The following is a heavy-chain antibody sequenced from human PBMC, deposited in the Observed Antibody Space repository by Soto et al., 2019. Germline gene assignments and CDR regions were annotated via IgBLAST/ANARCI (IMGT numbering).Heavy chain of an antibody. J-gene: IGHJ4*01. V-gene: IGHV4-31*03. CDR1: GGSINSDGYY. CDR2: INYRGTT. D-gene: IGHD5-18*01. CDR3: ARESYSFGRAFDI. Sequence: QVHLQESGPGLVKPSQTLSLTCTVSGGSINSDGYYWSWIRQHPEKGLEWIGYINYRGTTYYNPSLESRLTRSVDTSENQFSLQLTSVIAADTALYYCARESYSFGRAFDIWGHGTLVTVSS.